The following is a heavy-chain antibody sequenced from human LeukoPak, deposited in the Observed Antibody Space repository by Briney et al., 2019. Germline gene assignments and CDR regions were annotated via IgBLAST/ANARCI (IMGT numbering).Heavy chain of an antibody. Sequence: GASVKVSCKVSGYTLTELSMHWVRQAPGKGLEWMGGFDPEDGETIYAQKFQGRVTMTGDTSTDTAYMELSSLRSEDTAVYYCATARYYDFWSGYYDWGQGTLVTVSS. J-gene: IGHJ4*02. CDR3: ATARYYDFWSGYYD. CDR1: GYTLTELS. CDR2: FDPEDGET. D-gene: IGHD3-3*01. V-gene: IGHV1-24*01.